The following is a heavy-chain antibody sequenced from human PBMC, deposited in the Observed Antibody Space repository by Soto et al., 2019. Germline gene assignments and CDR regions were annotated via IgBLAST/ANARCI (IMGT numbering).Heavy chain of an antibody. CDR1: GFTFSSFG. CDR2: ISGSGDST. CDR3: AKCSLGSCYSGAFNI. V-gene: IGHV3-23*01. D-gene: IGHD2-15*01. J-gene: IGHJ3*02. Sequence: GGSLRLSCAASGFTFSSFGMHWVRQAPGKGLEWVAAISGSGDSTFYADSVKGRFTISRDNSKNALYLQMNSLRAEDTAVYYCAKCSLGSCYSGAFNICGLGTLVTVSS.